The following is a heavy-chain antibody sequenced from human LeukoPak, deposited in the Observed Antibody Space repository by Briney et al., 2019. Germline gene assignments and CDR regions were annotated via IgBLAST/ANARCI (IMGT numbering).Heavy chain of an antibody. CDR1: GGSISSGGYY. CDR2: IYYSGST. CDR3: ARAVVTWNWFDP. D-gene: IGHD2-21*02. Sequence: SETLSLTCTVSGGSISSGGYYWSWIRQHPGKGLEWIGYIYYSGSTYYNPSLKSRVTISVDTSKNQFSLKLSSVTAADTAVYYCARAVVTWNWFDPWGQGTLVTVSS. J-gene: IGHJ5*02. V-gene: IGHV4-31*03.